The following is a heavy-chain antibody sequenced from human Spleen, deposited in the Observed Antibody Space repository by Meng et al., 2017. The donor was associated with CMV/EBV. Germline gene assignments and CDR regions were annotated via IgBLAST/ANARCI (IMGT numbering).Heavy chain of an antibody. V-gene: IGHV3-23*01. CDR1: GFTFSSSA. D-gene: IGHD6-13*01. Sequence: GESLKISCAASGFTFSSSAMTWVRQAPGKGLEWVSGISGSGGSTYYADSVKGRFTISRDNSKNTLYLQMNSLRAEDTAVYYCAKTPGESSWPYYFDFWGQGTLVTVSS. J-gene: IGHJ4*02. CDR2: ISGSGGST. CDR3: AKTPGESSWPYYFDF.